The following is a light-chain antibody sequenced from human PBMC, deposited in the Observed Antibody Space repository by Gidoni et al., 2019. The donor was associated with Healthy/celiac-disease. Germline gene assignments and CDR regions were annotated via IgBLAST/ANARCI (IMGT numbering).Light chain of an antibody. V-gene: IGKV1-39*01. CDR1: QSISSY. CDR3: QQSYSTPWR. CDR2: AAS. Sequence: DIQMTQSPSSLSASVGDRVTITCRASQSISSYLNWYQQKPGKAPTLLIYAASSLQSGVPSRFSCSGSGTDFTLTISSLQPEDFATYYCQQSYSTPWRFGQGTKVEIK. J-gene: IGKJ1*01.